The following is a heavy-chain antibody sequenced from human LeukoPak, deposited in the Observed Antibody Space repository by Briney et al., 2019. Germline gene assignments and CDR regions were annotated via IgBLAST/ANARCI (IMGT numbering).Heavy chain of an antibody. J-gene: IGHJ6*03. CDR2: IRYDGSNK. V-gene: IGHV3-30*02. CDR3: AKGYCTSTSCYTYYYYYMDV. CDR1: GFTFSSYG. D-gene: IGHD2-2*02. Sequence: GGSLRLSCAASGFTFSSYGMHWVRQAPGKGLEWVAVIRYDGSNKYYADSVKGRFTISRDNSKNTLYLQMDSLRADDTAVYYCAKGYCTSTSCYTYYYYYMDVWGKGTTVTVSS.